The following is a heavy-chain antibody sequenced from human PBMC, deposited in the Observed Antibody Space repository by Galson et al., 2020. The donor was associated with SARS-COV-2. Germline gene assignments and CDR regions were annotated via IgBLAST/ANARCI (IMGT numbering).Heavy chain of an antibody. V-gene: IGHV3-30*18. CDR3: AKEIMVYAIDWFDP. J-gene: IGHJ5*02. CDR2: ISYDGSNK. CDR1: GFTFSSYG. Sequence: GGSLRLSCAAFGFTFSSYGMHWVRQAPGKGLEWVAVISYDGSNKYYADSVKGRFTISRDNSKNTLYLQMNSLRAEDTAVYYCAKEIMVYAIDWFDPWGQGTLVTVSS. D-gene: IGHD2-8*01.